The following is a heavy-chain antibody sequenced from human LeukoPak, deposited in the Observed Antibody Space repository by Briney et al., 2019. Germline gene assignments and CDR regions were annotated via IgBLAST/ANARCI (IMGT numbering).Heavy chain of an antibody. Sequence: GGSLRLSCAASGFTFSSYGMHWVRQAPGKGLEWVAFIRYDGSNKYYADSVKGRFTISRDNSKNTLYLQMNSLRAEDTAVYYCAKSCFAYSSSWGDYWGQGTLVTVSS. J-gene: IGHJ4*02. V-gene: IGHV3-30*02. D-gene: IGHD6-13*01. CDR2: IRYDGSNK. CDR1: GFTFSSYG. CDR3: AKSCFAYSSSWGDY.